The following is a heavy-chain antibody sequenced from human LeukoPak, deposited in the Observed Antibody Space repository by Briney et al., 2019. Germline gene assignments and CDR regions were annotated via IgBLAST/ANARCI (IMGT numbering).Heavy chain of an antibody. CDR2: INYSGNT. CDR1: GGSISNYY. V-gene: IGHV4-59*01. Sequence: PSETLSLTCTVSGGSISNYYWSWIRQPPGKGLEWIGYINYSGNTNYNPSLKSRVTISVVSSKNQFSLRLTSVTAADTAVYFCARGGRQDYVYFDYWGQGALVTVSS. D-gene: IGHD4-17*01. J-gene: IGHJ4*02. CDR3: ARGGRQDYVYFDY.